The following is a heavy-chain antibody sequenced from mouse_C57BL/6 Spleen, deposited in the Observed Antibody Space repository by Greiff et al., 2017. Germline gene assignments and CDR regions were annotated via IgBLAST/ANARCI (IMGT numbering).Heavy chain of an antibody. CDR2: IHPNSGST. D-gene: IGHD3-2*02. CDR1: GYTFTSYW. J-gene: IGHJ2*01. CDR3: ARSRDSSGYVYFDY. V-gene: IGHV1-64*01. Sequence: VQLQQPGAELVKPGASVKLSCKASGYTFTSYWMHWVKQRPGQGLEWIGMIHPNSGSTNYNEKFKSKATLTVDKSSSTAYMQLSSLTSEDSAVYYCARSRDSSGYVYFDYWGQGTTLTVSS.